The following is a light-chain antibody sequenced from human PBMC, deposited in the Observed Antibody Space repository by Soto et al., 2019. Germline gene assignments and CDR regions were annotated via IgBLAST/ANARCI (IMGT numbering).Light chain of an antibody. CDR3: QQYSSSPRT. CDR1: QSVSSSY. CDR2: GAS. J-gene: IGKJ1*01. Sequence: EIVLTQSPGTLSLSPGERATLSCRASQSVSSSYLDWYQQKPGQAPTLLIYGASRRATGIPDWFSGSGSGKDFTLTISRLRPEDFAVYYCQQYSSSPRTFGQGTKVDIK. V-gene: IGKV3-20*01.